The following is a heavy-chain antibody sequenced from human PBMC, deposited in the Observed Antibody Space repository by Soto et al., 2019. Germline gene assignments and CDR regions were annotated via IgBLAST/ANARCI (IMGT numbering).Heavy chain of an antibody. J-gene: IGHJ6*02. Sequence: EVQLVESGGGLVQPGGSLRLSCAAYGCTFRSDDMHWVRQATGKGLEWVSAIGTAGDTYYPGSVKGRFTISRENAKNSLYLQMNSLRAGDTAVYYCARVGVQSYYGMDVWGQGTTVTVSS. D-gene: IGHD1-1*01. CDR1: GCTFRSDD. V-gene: IGHV3-13*01. CDR2: IGTAGDT. CDR3: ARVGVQSYYGMDV.